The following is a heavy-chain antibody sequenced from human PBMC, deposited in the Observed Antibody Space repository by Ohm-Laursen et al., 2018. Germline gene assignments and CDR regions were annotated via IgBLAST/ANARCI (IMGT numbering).Heavy chain of an antibody. CDR3: AKVLELFYYYYYGMDV. J-gene: IGHJ6*02. CDR1: GFTFSSYG. V-gene: IGHV3-30*18. CDR2: ISYDGSNR. Sequence: SLRLSCAASGFTFSSYGMHWVRQAPGKGLEWVAVISYDGSNRYYADSVKGRFTISRDNSKNTLYLQMNSLRAEDTAVYYCAKVLELFYYYYYGMDVWGQGTTVTVSS. D-gene: IGHD1-7*01.